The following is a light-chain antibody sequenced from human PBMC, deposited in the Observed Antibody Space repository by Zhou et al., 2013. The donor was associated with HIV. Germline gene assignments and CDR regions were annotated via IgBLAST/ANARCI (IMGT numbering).Light chain of an antibody. CDR2: GAS. V-gene: IGKV3-20*01. CDR1: QSVSSY. J-gene: IGKJ2*01. Sequence: DIVLTQSPATLSLSPGERATLSCRASQSVSSYLAWYQQKPGQAPRLLIYGASSRATGIPDRFSGSGSGTEFTLTISRLEPEDFAVYYCQHYGVSPYTFGPGTKLEI. CDR3: QHYGVSPYT.